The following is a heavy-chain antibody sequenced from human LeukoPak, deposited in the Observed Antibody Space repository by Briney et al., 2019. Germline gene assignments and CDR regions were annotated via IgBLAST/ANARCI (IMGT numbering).Heavy chain of an antibody. CDR2: IIPILSIA. Sequence: SVKVSCKASGGTFSSYAISWVRQAPGQGLEWMGRIIPILSIANYAQKFQGRVTITADKSTSTAYMELSSLRSEDTAVYYCARSEYYYDSSAFDYWGQGTLVTVSS. CDR3: ARSEYYYDSSAFDY. D-gene: IGHD3-22*01. CDR1: GGTFSSYA. V-gene: IGHV1-69*04. J-gene: IGHJ4*02.